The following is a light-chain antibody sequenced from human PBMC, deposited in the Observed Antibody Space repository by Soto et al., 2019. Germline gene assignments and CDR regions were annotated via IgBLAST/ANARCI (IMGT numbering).Light chain of an antibody. J-gene: IGLJ3*02. CDR2: STN. CDR1: SGSVSTSYY. V-gene: IGLV8-61*01. Sequence: QAVVTQEPSFSVSPGRTVTLTCGLSSGSVSTSYYPSWYQQTPGQAPRTLIYSTNTRSSGVPDRFSGSILGNKAALTITGAQADDESYYYCVLDMGSGIWVFGGGTKLTVL. CDR3: VLDMGSGIWV.